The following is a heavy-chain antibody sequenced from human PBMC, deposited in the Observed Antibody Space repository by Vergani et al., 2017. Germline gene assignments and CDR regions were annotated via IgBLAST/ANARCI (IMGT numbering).Heavy chain of an antibody. V-gene: IGHV1-69*12. CDR1: GGTFSSYG. J-gene: IGHJ4*02. Sequence: QVQLVQSGAEVKKPWSSVKVSCKASGGTFSSYGISWVRQAPGQGLEWIGGIIPVFGTPHYAQKFQGRVTITADGSTSTAYMELSSLRSEDTAVYYCARVGYCSTTSCYVGGLDYWCQGTLVTVSS. D-gene: IGHD2-2*01. CDR2: IIPVFGTP. CDR3: ARVGYCSTTSCYVGGLDY.